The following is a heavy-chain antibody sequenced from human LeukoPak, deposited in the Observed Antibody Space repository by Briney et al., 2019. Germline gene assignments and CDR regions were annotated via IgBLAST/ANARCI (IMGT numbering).Heavy chain of an antibody. J-gene: IGHJ4*02. CDR3: ARYIPARPGFDY. CDR2: IYYSGST. CDR1: GGSISSYY. Sequence: SETLSLTCTVSGGSISSYYWSWIRQPPGKGLEWIGYIYYSGSTNYNPSLKSRVTISVDTSKNQFSLKLSSVTAADTAVYYCARYIPARPGFDYWGQGTLVTVSS. D-gene: IGHD6-6*01. V-gene: IGHV4-59*08.